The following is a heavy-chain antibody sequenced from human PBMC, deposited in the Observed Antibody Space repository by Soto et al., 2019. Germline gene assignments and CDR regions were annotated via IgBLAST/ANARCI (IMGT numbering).Heavy chain of an antibody. CDR2: ISYDGSNK. V-gene: IGHV3-30-3*01. CDR1: GFTFSSYA. Sequence: QVQLVESGGGVVQPGRSLRLSCAASGFTFSSYAMHWVRQAPGKGLEWVAVISYDGSNKYYADSVKGRFTISRDNSKNTVYLQMNSRRAEDTAVYYCAREGGAGTAFDYWGQGTLVTVSS. J-gene: IGHJ4*02. D-gene: IGHD2-21*02. CDR3: AREGGAGTAFDY.